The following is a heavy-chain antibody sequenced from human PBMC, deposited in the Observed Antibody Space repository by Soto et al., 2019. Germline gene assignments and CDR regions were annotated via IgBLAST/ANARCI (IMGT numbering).Heavy chain of an antibody. J-gene: IGHJ4*02. D-gene: IGHD3-3*01. CDR3: AKEEIFGVVLIGAAGDH. V-gene: IGHV3-23*01. CDR1: GFTFSNYA. Sequence: EVQLLESGGGLVQPGGSLRLSCAASGFTFSNYAMSWVRQAPGKRLEWVSTISGSGGNTYYADSVKGRFTISRDNSKSTLFLQMNSLRAEDTAGYFCAKEEIFGVVLIGAAGDHWGQGTLVTVSS. CDR2: ISGSGGNT.